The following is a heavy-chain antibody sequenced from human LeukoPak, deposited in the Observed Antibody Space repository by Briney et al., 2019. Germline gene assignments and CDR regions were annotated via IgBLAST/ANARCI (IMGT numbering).Heavy chain of an antibody. J-gene: IGHJ4*02. CDR2: ISGSGGST. V-gene: IGHV3-23*01. CDR1: GFTFSSYA. D-gene: IGHD3-22*01. Sequence: HPGGSLRLSCAASGFTFSSYAMSWVRQAPAKGLEWVSAISGSGGSTYYADSVKGRFTISRDNSKNTLYLQMNSLRAEDTAVYYCAKDHPIDYYDSSGSMDYWGQGTLVTVSS. CDR3: AKDHPIDYYDSSGSMDY.